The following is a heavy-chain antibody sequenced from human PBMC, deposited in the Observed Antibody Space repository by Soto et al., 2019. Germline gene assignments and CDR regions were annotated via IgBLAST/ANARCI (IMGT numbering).Heavy chain of an antibody. CDR2: ISAYNGNT. V-gene: IGHV1-18*01. CDR1: GYTFTSYG. Sequence: ASVKVSCKASGYTFTSYGISWVRQAPGQGLEWMGWISAYNGNTNYAQKLQGRVTMTTDTSTSTAYMELRSLRSDDTAVYYCAPSASPDVDTAMDVAWYFDYSGQGALVTVSS. D-gene: IGHD5-18*01. CDR3: APSASPDVDTAMDVAWYFDY. J-gene: IGHJ4*02.